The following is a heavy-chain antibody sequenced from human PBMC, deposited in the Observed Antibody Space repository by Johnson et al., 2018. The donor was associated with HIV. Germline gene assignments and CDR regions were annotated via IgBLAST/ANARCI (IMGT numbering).Heavy chain of an antibody. Sequence: VQLVESGGGLVQPGGSLRLSCAASGFTVSSNYMSWVRQAPGKGLEWVSVIYSGGSTYYTRSVKGRFTISRDNSKNMLFLQINSLRVEDTAVYYCARVRVGVFDIWGQGTMVTVSS. V-gene: IGHV3-66*02. D-gene: IGHD3-16*01. CDR3: ARVRVGVFDI. CDR2: IYSGGST. CDR1: GFTVSSNY. J-gene: IGHJ3*02.